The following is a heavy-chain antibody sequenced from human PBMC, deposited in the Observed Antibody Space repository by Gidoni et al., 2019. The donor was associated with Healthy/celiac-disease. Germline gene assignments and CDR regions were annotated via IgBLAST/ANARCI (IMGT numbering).Heavy chain of an antibody. J-gene: IGHJ4*02. V-gene: IGHV3-48*02. CDR2: ISSSSSTI. D-gene: IGHD2-21*02. CDR3: AREEGDGDYVVDY. Sequence: EVQLVESGGGLVQPGGSLRLSCAASGFTFSSYSMNWVRQAPGKGVEWVSYISSSSSTIYYADSVKGRFTITRDNAKNALYLQMNSLRDEDTAVYYCAREEGDGDYVVDYWGQGTLVTVSS. CDR1: GFTFSSYS.